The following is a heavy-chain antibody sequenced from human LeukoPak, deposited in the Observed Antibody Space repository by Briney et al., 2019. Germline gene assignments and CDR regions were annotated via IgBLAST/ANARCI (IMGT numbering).Heavy chain of an antibody. CDR3: ARGEYDSSGYYFDY. CDR2: IYYSGST. V-gene: IGHV4-59*01. J-gene: IGHJ4*02. Sequence: SETLSLTCTVSGGSISSYYWSWIRQPPGKGLEWIGYIYYSGSTNYNPSLKSRVTISVDTSKNQFSLKLRSVTAADTAVYYCARGEYDSSGYYFDYWGQGTLVTVSS. D-gene: IGHD3-22*01. CDR1: GGSISSYY.